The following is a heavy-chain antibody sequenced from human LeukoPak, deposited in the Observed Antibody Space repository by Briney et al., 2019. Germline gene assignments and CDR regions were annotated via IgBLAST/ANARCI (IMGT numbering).Heavy chain of an antibody. CDR3: AREFRGGYFDY. V-gene: IGHV1-46*01. Sequence: ASVKVSCKASGFTFTTYCMRWVRQAPGQGLEWMGLINPSGTSTNYAQKFQGRVTVTKDTSTSTVYMELNSLRSEDTAVYYCAREFRGGYFDYWGQGTLVTVSS. CDR2: INPSGTST. CDR1: GFTFTTYC. J-gene: IGHJ4*02. D-gene: IGHD2-21*01.